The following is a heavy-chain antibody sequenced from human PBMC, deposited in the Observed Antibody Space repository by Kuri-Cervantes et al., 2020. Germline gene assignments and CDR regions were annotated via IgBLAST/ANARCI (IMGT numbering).Heavy chain of an antibody. CDR2: ISGSGGST. D-gene: IGHD6-19*01. Sequence: GGSLRLSCAASGFTFSSFAMTWVRQAPGKGLEWVSAISGSGGSTYYADSVKGRFTISRDNSKNTLYLQMNSLRAEDTAVYYCAKGPGGSSSGWYVGTDWGQGTLVTVSS. J-gene: IGHJ4*02. CDR1: GFTFSSFA. CDR3: AKGPGGSSSGWYVGTD. V-gene: IGHV3-23*01.